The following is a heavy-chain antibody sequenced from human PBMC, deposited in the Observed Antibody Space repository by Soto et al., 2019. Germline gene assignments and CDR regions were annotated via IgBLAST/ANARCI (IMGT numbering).Heavy chain of an antibody. D-gene: IGHD4-17*01. J-gene: IGHJ5*02. Sequence: VQLVESGGGLVKPGGSLRLSCAASGFTFSAYTMNWVRQPPGKGLEWVSSITSSSSSIYYADSLKGRFTISRDNAKNSLYLQMNSLRAEDTAVYYCASHYGDNGWFDPWGQGTLVTVSS. CDR3: ASHYGDNGWFDP. V-gene: IGHV3-21*06. CDR2: ITSSSSSI. CDR1: GFTFSAYT.